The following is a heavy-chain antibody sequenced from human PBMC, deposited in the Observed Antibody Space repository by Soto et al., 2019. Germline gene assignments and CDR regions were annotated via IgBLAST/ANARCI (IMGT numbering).Heavy chain of an antibody. D-gene: IGHD6-13*01. CDR3: AKERGSNSLHPSYNWFDT. Sequence: QVQLVQSGAEVKKPGASVKVSCKASGYIFTDYHIPWVRQAPGQGLEFMGWINTENGGAGSAQQFQGRVNVTRYTSITKVYLELSNLRSDDTAVYFCAKERGSNSLHPSYNWFDTWGQGTLITVSS. J-gene: IGHJ5*02. V-gene: IGHV1-2*02. CDR2: INTENGGA. CDR1: GYIFTDYH.